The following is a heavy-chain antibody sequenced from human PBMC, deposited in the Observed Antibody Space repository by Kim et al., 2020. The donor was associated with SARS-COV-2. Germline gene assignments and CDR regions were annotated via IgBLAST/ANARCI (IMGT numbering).Heavy chain of an antibody. D-gene: IGHD3-10*01. Sequence: GGSLRLSCAASGFTFSNYWMHWVRQAPGKGLVWVSHINSDGSSTSYADSVKGRFTISRDNAKNTLYLQMNSLRAEDTAVYYCARDGRDTGSYPYFVYWGERGLVSVSS. CDR1: GFTFSNYW. J-gene: IGHJ4*02. V-gene: IGHV3-74*01. CDR3: ARDGRDTGSYPYFVY. CDR2: INSDGSST.